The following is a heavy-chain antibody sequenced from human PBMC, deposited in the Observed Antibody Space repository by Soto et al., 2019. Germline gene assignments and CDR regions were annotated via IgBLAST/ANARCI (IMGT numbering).Heavy chain of an antibody. CDR2: IYWDDSK. Sequence: QITLKESRPTLVKPTQTLTLTCTFSGFSLTTDRVGVGWIREPPGEALEWLAVIYWDDSKTYRPSLESRLTITKDTPKNQVALTMTNMDSLDTATYYCAHAYGGRSLYWGQGTLVTVSS. CDR1: GFSLTTDRVG. D-gene: IGHD1-26*01. V-gene: IGHV2-5*02. J-gene: IGHJ4*02. CDR3: AHAYGGRSLY.